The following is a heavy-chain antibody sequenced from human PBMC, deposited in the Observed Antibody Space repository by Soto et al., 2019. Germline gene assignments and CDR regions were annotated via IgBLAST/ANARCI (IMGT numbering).Heavy chain of an antibody. V-gene: IGHV3-30*18. J-gene: IGHJ4*02. CDR1: GFTFSSYG. Sequence: PGGSLRLSCAASGFTFSSYGMHWVRQAPGKGLEWVAVISYDGSNKYYADSVKGRFTISRDNSKNTLYLQMNCLRAEDTAVYYCAKGAQYSSSWSRSFYFDYWGQGTLVTVSS. CDR3: AKGAQYSSSWSRSFYFDY. D-gene: IGHD6-13*01. CDR2: ISYDGSNK.